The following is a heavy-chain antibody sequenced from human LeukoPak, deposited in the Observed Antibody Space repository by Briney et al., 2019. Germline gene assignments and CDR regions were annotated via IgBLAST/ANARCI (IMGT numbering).Heavy chain of an antibody. CDR3: ARDQRGSMVRGVIGYYYGMDV. V-gene: IGHV1-69*06. J-gene: IGHJ6*04. CDR1: GGTFSSYA. CDR2: IIPIFCTA. Sequence: ASVKVSCKASGGTFSSYAISWVRQAPGQGLEWMGGIIPIFCTANYAQKFQGRVTITADKSTSTAYMELSSLRSEDTAVYYCARDQRGSMVRGVIGYYYGMDVWGKGTTVTVSS. D-gene: IGHD3-10*01.